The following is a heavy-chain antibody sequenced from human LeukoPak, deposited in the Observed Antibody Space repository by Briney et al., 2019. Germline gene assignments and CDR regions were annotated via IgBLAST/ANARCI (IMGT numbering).Heavy chain of an antibody. CDR2: IIPIFGTA. J-gene: IGHJ6*03. V-gene: IGHV1-69*06. Sequence: SVKVSCKASGGTFSSYAISWVRQAPGQGLEWMGGIIPIFGTANYAQKFQGRVTITADKSTSTAYMELSSLRSEDTAVYYCARGGYVGYYYYMDVWGKGTTVTVSS. CDR3: ARGGYVGYYYYMDV. D-gene: IGHD3-16*01. CDR1: GGTFSSYA.